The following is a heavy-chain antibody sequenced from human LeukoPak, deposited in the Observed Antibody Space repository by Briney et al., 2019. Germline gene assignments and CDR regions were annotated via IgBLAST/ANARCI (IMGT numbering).Heavy chain of an antibody. CDR3: ARGDIVVVPAAISPLDY. J-gene: IGHJ4*02. Sequence: SETLSLTCAVSGYSISSGYYWGWIRQPPGKGLEWIGSIYHSGSTYYNPSLKSRVTISVDTSKNQFSLKLSSVTAADTAVYYCARGDIVVVPAAISPLDYWGQGTLVTVSS. V-gene: IGHV4-38-2*01. CDR1: GYSISSGYY. D-gene: IGHD2-2*01. CDR2: IYHSGST.